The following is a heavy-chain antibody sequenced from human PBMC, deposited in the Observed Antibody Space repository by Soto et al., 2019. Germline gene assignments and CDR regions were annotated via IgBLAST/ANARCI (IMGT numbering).Heavy chain of an antibody. J-gene: IGHJ6*02. CDR1: GGTFSSYA. V-gene: IGHV1-69*10. CDR3: ARDVVSITGTTNLLYYYYGMDV. CDR2: IIPILGIA. D-gene: IGHD1-7*01. Sequence: ASVKVSCKASGGTFSSYAISWVRQAPGQGLEWMGGIIPILGIANYAQKFQGRVTITADKSTSTAYMELSSLRSEDTAVYYCARDVVSITGTTNLLYYYYGMDVWGQGTTVTVSS.